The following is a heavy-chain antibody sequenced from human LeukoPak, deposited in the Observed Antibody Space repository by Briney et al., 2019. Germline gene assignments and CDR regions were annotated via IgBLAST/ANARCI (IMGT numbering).Heavy chain of an antibody. CDR2: IYPGDSDT. D-gene: IGHD2-15*01. CDR3: ARSQGYCSGGSCLQGDWFDP. V-gene: IGHV5-51*01. J-gene: IGHJ5*02. Sequence: GESLKISCKASGYIFTSYWIGWVRQMPGKGLEWMAMIYPGDSDTRYSPSFQGQITISADKSISTAYLQWSSLKASDTAMYYCARSQGYCSGGSCLQGDWFDPWGRGTLVTVSS. CDR1: GYIFTSYW.